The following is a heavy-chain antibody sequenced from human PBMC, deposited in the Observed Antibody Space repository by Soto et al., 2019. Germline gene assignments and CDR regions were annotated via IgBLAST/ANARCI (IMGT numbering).Heavy chain of an antibody. V-gene: IGHV1-69*01. D-gene: IGHD2-15*01. J-gene: IGHJ4*02. Sequence: QVDLVQSGAEVKKPGSSVTVSCKASGASFHNFALYWVRQAPGQGLEWVGGLTPVFRTANYSQKFQGRVTITADESTTTAYMELSNLRSDDTAVFYCAGVDCGGGTCYSGGVDYWGQGTLVTVSS. CDR3: AGVDCGGGTCYSGGVDY. CDR1: GASFHNFA. CDR2: LTPVFRTA.